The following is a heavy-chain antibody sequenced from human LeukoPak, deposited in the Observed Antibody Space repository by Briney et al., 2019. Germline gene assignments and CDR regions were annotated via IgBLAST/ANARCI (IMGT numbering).Heavy chain of an antibody. J-gene: IGHJ4*02. D-gene: IGHD6-19*01. CDR1: DFTVSNMY. V-gene: IGHV3-53*01. CDR3: ARDGFSGSIPVDY. Sequence: GGSLRLSCAASDFTVSNMYMTWVRQAPGKGLEWVSLIYSDGRTDYADSVKGRYTISRDNSKNTVYLQMNSLRVEDTAVYYCARDGFSGSIPVDYWGQGTLVTVSS. CDR2: IYSDGRT.